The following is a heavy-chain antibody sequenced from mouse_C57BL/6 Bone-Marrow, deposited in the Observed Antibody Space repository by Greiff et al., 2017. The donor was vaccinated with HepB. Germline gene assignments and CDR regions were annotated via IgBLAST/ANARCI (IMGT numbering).Heavy chain of an antibody. D-gene: IGHD2-12*01. V-gene: IGHV5-9*01. Sequence: EVQRVESGGGLVKPGGSLKLSCAASGFTFSSYTMSWVRQTPEKRLEWVATISGGGGNTYYPDSVKGRFTISRDNAKNTLYLQMSSLRSEDTALYYCARRANSFCWYFDVWGTGTTVTVSS. J-gene: IGHJ1*03. CDR1: GFTFSSYT. CDR2: ISGGGGNT. CDR3: ARRANSFCWYFDV.